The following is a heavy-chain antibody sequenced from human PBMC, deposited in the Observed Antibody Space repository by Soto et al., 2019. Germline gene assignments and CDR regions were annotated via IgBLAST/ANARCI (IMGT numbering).Heavy chain of an antibody. CDR3: AKNQGVELVPLATVDWFDP. CDR2: ISGSGFKK. V-gene: IGHV3-23*01. Sequence: GGSLRLCCAASGFIFENFGMSWVRQAPVKGLEWISSISGSGFKKYYADSVKGRFTISRDNSKSTVYLELNNLSAEDTAVYHCAKNQGVELVPLATVDWFDPWGQGSVVTVSS. D-gene: IGHD1-26*01. CDR1: GFIFENFG. J-gene: IGHJ5*02.